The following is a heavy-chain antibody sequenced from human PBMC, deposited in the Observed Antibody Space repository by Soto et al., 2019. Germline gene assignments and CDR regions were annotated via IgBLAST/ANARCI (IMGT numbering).Heavy chain of an antibody. CDR2: VGDAGSAK. J-gene: IGHJ2*01. V-gene: IGHV3-33*08. CDR3: AREAAHDNWYYAL. Sequence: QVHLLESGGGVVQPGGSLRVSCEASGFTFRDHGMHWVRQAPGKGLEWVAVVGDAGSAKVYAASVKGRFTISRANSRNTLSVQMDGLRVEDTAVYYCAREAAHDNWYYALWGRGTSVIVSS. CDR1: GFTFRDHG.